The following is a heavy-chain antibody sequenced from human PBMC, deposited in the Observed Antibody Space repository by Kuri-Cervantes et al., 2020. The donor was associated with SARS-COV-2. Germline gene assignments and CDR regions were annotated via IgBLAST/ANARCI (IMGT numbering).Heavy chain of an antibody. J-gene: IGHJ6*02. CDR2: ISSSSSYI. CDR1: GFTFSSYS. V-gene: IGHV3-21*01. CDR3: AREIFWGEVRGVIKGTEPFYGMDV. Sequence: GESLKISCAASGFTFSSYSMNWVRQAPGKGLEWVSSISSSSSYIYYADSVKGRFTISRDNAKNSLYLQMNSLRAEDTAVYYCAREIFWGEVRGVIKGTEPFYGMDVWGQGTTVTVSS. D-gene: IGHD3-10*01.